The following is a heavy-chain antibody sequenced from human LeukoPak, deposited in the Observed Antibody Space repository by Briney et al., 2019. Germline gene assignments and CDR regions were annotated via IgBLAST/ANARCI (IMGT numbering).Heavy chain of an antibody. V-gene: IGHV3-21*04. CDR1: GFTFSSYS. CDR2: ITSSSRSL. CDR3: ARERGQQLPLDY. Sequence: GGSLRLSCAASGFTFSSYSMNWVRQAPGKGLEWVSSITSSSRSLYYADSVKGRFTTSRDNAKNSLYLQMNSLRPEDTAVYYCARERGQQLPLDYWGQGTLVIVSS. J-gene: IGHJ4*02. D-gene: IGHD6-13*01.